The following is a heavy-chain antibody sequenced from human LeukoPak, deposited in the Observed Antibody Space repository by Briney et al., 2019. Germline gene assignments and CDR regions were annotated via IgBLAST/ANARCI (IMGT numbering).Heavy chain of an antibody. Sequence: SGTLSLTCAVSGGSISSSNWWSWVRQPPGKGLEWIGEIYHSGSTYYNPSLKSRVTISVDTSKNQFSLKLSSVTAADTAVYYCARVEDYYGSGSYLNWFDPWGQGTLVTVSS. CDR2: IYHSGST. J-gene: IGHJ5*02. D-gene: IGHD3-10*01. V-gene: IGHV4-4*02. CDR1: GGSISSSNW. CDR3: ARVEDYYGSGSYLNWFDP.